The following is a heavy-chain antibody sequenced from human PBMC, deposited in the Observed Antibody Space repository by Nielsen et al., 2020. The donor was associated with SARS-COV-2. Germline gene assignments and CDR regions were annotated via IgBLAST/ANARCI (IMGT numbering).Heavy chain of an antibody. CDR3: ATLNWNYGY. CDR1: GGSISSYY. D-gene: IGHD1-7*01. V-gene: IGHV4-59*01. CDR2: IYYSGST. Sequence: SETLSLTCTVSGGSISSYYWSWIRQPPGKGLEWIGYIYYSGSTNYNPSLKSRVTISVDTSKNQFFLKLSSVTAADTAVYYCATLNWNYGYWGQGTLVTVSS. J-gene: IGHJ4*02.